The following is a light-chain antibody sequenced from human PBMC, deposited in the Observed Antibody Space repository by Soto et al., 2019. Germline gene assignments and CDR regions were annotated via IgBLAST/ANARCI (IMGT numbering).Light chain of an antibody. CDR3: AAWDDSLNGVV. Sequence: QSVLTQPPSASGTPGQRVTISCSGSSSNIASNTVNWYHQLPGTAPKVLIYTDNQRPSGVPDRFSGSKSGTSASLAISGLQSEDEADYYCAAWDDSLNGVVFRGGTKLTVL. V-gene: IGLV1-44*01. CDR1: SSNIASNT. J-gene: IGLJ2*01. CDR2: TDN.